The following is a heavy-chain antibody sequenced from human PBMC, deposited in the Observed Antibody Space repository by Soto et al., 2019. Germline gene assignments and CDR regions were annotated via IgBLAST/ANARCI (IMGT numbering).Heavy chain of an antibody. V-gene: IGHV2-5*01. J-gene: IGHJ4*02. D-gene: IGHD3-9*01. CDR2: LYWYASK. CDR1: GFSLSTSGVG. Sequence: QITLKESGPTLVRPTQTLTLTCAFSGFSLSTSGVGVGWIRQPPGKALEWLAVLYWYASKHYSPSLRSRLTITIDTSKNQLVPTMPNMDPMDTGTYYCAHKGPEDWPLDYWGQGPLVTVSS. CDR3: AHKGPEDWPLDY.